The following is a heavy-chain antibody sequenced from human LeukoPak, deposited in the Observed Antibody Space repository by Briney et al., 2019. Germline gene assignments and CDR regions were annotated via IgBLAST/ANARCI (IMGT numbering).Heavy chain of an antibody. CDR3: AKDSTPDY. CDR2: ISASGGGT. V-gene: IGHV3-23*01. CDR1: GFAFSSYA. J-gene: IGHJ4*02. Sequence: GGSLRLSCAASGFAFSSYAMSWVRQAPGKGLEWVSAISASGGGTYYADSVKGRFSISRDNPKNTLYLQMNSLRAEDTAVYYCAKDSTPDYWGQGTLVTVSS.